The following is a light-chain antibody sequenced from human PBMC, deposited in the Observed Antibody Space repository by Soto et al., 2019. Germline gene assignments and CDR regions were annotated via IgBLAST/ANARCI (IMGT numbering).Light chain of an antibody. CDR2: DAS. J-gene: IGKJ2*01. Sequence: EIVLTQSPATLSLSPGERATLSCRASQSVSSYLAWYQQKPGQAPRLLIYDASNRATGIPARFSGSGSGTDLALTISSLEPEDFAVYYCQPRSNWYTFGQGTKLEIQ. CDR3: QPRSNWYT. V-gene: IGKV3-11*01. CDR1: QSVSSY.